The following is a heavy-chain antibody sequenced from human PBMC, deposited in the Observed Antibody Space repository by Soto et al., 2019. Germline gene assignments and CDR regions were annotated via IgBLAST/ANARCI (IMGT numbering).Heavy chain of an antibody. CDR1: GFTFSSYA. Sequence: GSLRLSCAASGFTFSSYAMSWFRQAPGKGLEWVSAISGSGGSTYYADSVKGRFTISRDNSKNTLYLQMNSLRAEDTAVYYCAKTQMITFGGVIVFPPCGAFDIWGQGTMVTVSS. CDR2: ISGSGGST. J-gene: IGHJ3*02. CDR3: AKTQMITFGGVIVFPPCGAFDI. D-gene: IGHD3-16*02. V-gene: IGHV3-23*01.